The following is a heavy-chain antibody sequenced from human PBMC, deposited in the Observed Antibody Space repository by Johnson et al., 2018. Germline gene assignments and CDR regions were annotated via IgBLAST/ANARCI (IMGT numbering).Heavy chain of an antibody. J-gene: IGHJ3*02. D-gene: IGHD3-22*01. V-gene: IGHV1-58*01. Sequence: QLVETGPEVKKPGTSXKVSCKASGFTFTSSAVQWVRQARGQRLEWLGWIVVGSGNTNYAQKFPERVTITRDMSTSTAYMELGSLRPEDTAVYYCAALSDGGWLGAFDSWGQGTMVTVSS. CDR1: GFTFTSSA. CDR3: AALSDGGWLGAFDS. CDR2: IVVGSGNT.